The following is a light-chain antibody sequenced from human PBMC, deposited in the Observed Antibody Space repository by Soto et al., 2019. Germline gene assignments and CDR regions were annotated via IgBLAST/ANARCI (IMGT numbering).Light chain of an antibody. Sequence: DIQMTQSPSSLSAFVGDRVTITCRASQDIDNFLAWYQQKPGKVPKLLIYAASTFQSGVPPRFSGSGSGTDFTLTISSLQPEDVATYYCQKCKVAPFTFGGGTKVDIK. J-gene: IGKJ4*01. CDR2: AAS. V-gene: IGKV1-27*01. CDR3: QKCKVAPFT. CDR1: QDIDNF.